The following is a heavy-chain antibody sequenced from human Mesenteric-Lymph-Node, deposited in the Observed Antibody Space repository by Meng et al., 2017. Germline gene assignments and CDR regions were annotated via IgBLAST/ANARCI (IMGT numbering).Heavy chain of an antibody. CDR3: ARDLYYDSSGYPT. J-gene: IGHJ5*02. Sequence: QVRLQGSGPGLVKPPGTRSLTCAVSGGSISSSNWWGWVRQPPGKGLEWIGEIYHSGSTNYNPSLKSRVTISVDKSKNQFSLKLSSVTAADTAVYYCARDLYYDSSGYPTWGQGTLVTVSS. CDR2: IYHSGST. D-gene: IGHD3-22*01. CDR1: GGSISSSNW. V-gene: IGHV4-4*03.